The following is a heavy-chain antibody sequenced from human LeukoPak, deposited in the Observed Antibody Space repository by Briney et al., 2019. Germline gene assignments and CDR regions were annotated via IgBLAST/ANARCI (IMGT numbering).Heavy chain of an antibody. Sequence: GGSLRLSCSASGFTFRSYAMSWVRQAPGKGLEWVSIISGSGTNTYYADSVKGRFTISRDNSQNTLYLQMNSLRAEDTAVYYCAKDPLPVIATSYFDSWGQGTLVTVSS. V-gene: IGHV3-23*01. CDR1: GFTFRSYA. D-gene: IGHD3-10*01. CDR2: ISGSGTNT. CDR3: AKDPLPVIATSYFDS. J-gene: IGHJ4*02.